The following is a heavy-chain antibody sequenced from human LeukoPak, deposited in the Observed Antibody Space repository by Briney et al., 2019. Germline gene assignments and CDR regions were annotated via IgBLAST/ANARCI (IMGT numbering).Heavy chain of an antibody. Sequence: ASVKVSCKASGYTFTGYYMHWVRQAHGQGLEWMGRINPNSGGTNYAQKFQGRVTMTRDTSISTAYMELSRLRSDDTAVYYCARDIWIRETYFDYWGQGTLVTVSS. D-gene: IGHD3-10*01. V-gene: IGHV1-2*06. J-gene: IGHJ4*02. CDR2: INPNSGGT. CDR3: ARDIWIRETYFDY. CDR1: GYTFTGYY.